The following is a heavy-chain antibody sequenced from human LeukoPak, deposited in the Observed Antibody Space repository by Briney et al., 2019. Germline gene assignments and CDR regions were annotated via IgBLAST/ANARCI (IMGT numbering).Heavy chain of an antibody. J-gene: IGHJ4*02. D-gene: IGHD2-2*01. CDR1: GYTFTGYY. CDR3: ARAHLNCSSTSCYAAPDFPKDY. CDR2: INLNSGGT. Sequence: ASVMVSCKASGYTFTGYYMHWVRQAPGQGLEWMGWINLNSGGTNYAQKFQGRVTMTRDTSISTAYMELSRLRSDDTAAYYCARAHLNCSSTSCYAAPDFPKDYWGQGTLVTVSS. V-gene: IGHV1-2*02.